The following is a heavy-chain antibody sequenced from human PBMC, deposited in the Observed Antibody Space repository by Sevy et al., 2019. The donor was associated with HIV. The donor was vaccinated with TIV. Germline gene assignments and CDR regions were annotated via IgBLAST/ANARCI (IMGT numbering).Heavy chain of an antibody. CDR2: ISSGSSYI. CDR3: ERDRDYYGSGTFDA. D-gene: IGHD3-10*01. J-gene: IGHJ6*01. V-gene: IGHV3-21*06. CDR1: GFTFSYYT. Sequence: GGSLRLSCAASGFTFSYYTMNWVRQAPGKGLEWVSYISSGSSYISYTDSVKGRFTISRDNAKNSLYLQMKSLRPEDTAMYFCERDRDYYGSGTFDAWGQGTTVTVSS.